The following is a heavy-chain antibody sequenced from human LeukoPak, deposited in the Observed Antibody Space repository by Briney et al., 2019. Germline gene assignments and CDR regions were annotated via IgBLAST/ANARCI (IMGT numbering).Heavy chain of an antibody. CDR2: INHSGST. Sequence: SETLSLTCAVYGGSFSGYYWSWIRQPPGKGLEWIGEINHSGSTNYNPSLKSRVTISVDTSKNQFSLKLSSVTAADTAVYYCARALTRGSWYSYSGYFDYWGQGTLVTVSS. CDR3: ARALTRGSWYSYSGYFDY. CDR1: GGSFSGYY. J-gene: IGHJ4*02. D-gene: IGHD6-13*01. V-gene: IGHV4-34*01.